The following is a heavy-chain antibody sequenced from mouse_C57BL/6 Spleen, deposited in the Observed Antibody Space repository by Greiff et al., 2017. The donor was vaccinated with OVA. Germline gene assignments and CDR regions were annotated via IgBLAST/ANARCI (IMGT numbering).Heavy chain of an antibody. CDR2: IDPETGGT. J-gene: IGHJ3*01. CDR3: TRSFDYSFAY. Sequence: VKLQESGAELVRPGASVTLSCKASGYTFTDYEMHWVKQTPVHGLEWIGAIDPETGGTAYNQKFKGKAILTADKSSSTAYMELRSLTSEDSAVYYCTRSFDYSFAYWGQGTLVTVSA. V-gene: IGHV1-15*01. CDR1: GYTFTDYE. D-gene: IGHD2-4*01.